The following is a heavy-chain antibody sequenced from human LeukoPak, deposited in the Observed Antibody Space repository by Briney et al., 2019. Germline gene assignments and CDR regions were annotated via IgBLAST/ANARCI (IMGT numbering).Heavy chain of an antibody. CDR1: GGSISSSSYY. CDR2: IDYSGST. V-gene: IGHV4-39*07. D-gene: IGHD5-18*01. CDR3: ARDFVNRNYGYFY. Sequence: PSETLSLTCTVSGGSISSSSYYWGWIRQSPGKGLEWIGSIDYSGSTYYNPSLKSRITISLDTSKNQFYLKLSSVTAADTAVYYCARDFVNRNYGYFYWGQGTLVTVSS. J-gene: IGHJ4*02.